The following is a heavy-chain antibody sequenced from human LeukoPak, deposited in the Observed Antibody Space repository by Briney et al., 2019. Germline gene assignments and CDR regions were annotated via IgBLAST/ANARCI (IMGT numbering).Heavy chain of an antibody. D-gene: IGHD5-12*01. CDR1: GHTFTSNG. CDR3: ARTDSGYWFDP. J-gene: IGHJ5*02. V-gene: IGHV1-18*01. Sequence: ASVKVSCKASGHTFTSNGFSWVRQAPGQGLEWMGWISTYNGNTNYAQNLQGRVTMTTDTSTSTAYMELRSLRSDDTAVYYCARTDSGYWFDPWGQGTLVTVSS. CDR2: ISTYNGNT.